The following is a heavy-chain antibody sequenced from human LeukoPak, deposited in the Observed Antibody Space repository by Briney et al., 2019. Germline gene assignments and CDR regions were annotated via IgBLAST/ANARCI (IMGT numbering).Heavy chain of an antibody. CDR1: GFTFSSYS. J-gene: IGHJ4*02. V-gene: IGHV3-21*01. Sequence: PGGSLRLSCAASGFTFSSYSMNWVRQAPGKGLEWVSSISSSSSYIYYADSVKGRFTISRDNAKNSLYLQMNSLRAEDTAVYYCARLAGPSGSGPRGVDFDYWGQGTLVTVSS. CDR3: ARLAGPSGSGPRGVDFDY. D-gene: IGHD3-10*01. CDR2: ISSSSSYI.